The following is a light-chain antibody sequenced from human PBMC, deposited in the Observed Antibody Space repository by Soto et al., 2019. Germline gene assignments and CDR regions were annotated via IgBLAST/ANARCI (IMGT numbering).Light chain of an antibody. Sequence: DIQMTQSPSILSAIVGDRVTITCRASQSINAWLAWYQQKPGKAPKLLISDASSLERGVPSTFSGSGSGTEFTLTISTLQPDDFATYYCQQYTGYSRTFGQGTKVDNK. CDR3: QQYTGYSRT. J-gene: IGKJ1*01. CDR1: QSINAW. V-gene: IGKV1-5*01. CDR2: DAS.